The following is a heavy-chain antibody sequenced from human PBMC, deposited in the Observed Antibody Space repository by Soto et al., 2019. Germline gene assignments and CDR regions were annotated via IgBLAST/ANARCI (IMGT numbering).Heavy chain of an antibody. CDR2: IYHSGNT. D-gene: IGHD6-19*01. J-gene: IGHJ4*02. CDR1: GSSIGSAYY. CDR3: ARDSRGWYYFDY. V-gene: IGHV4-38-2*02. Sequence: SETLSLTCTVFGSSIGSAYYWGWIRQPPGKGLEWIGNIYHSGNTYYQSSLKSRVTISVDTSKNQISLNLNSVTAADTAVYYCARDSRGWYYFDYWGQGSLVTVSS.